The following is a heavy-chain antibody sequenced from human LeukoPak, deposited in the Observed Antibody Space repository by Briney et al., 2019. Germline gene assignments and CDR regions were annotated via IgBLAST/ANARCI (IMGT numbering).Heavy chain of an antibody. CDR1: GFTFSSYA. V-gene: IGHV3-33*06. Sequence: PGGSLRLSCAASGFTFSSYAMHWVRQAPGQGLEWVAVIWYDGSNRDYADSVKGRFTISRDNSKNMVYLQMNSLRAEDTAVYYCAKDSLDWGQGTLVTVSS. CDR2: IWYDGSNR. CDR3: AKDSLD. J-gene: IGHJ4*02.